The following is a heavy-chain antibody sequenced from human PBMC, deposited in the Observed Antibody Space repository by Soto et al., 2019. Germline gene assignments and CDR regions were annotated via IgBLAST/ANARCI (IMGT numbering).Heavy chain of an antibody. CDR3: ARLNAMEWLPSFTSFDHRFYYYYYGMDV. CDR2: IYYSGST. D-gene: IGHD3-3*01. CDR1: GGSISSSSYY. V-gene: IGHV4-39*01. J-gene: IGHJ6*02. Sequence: SETLSLTCTVSGGSISSSSYYWGWIRQPPGKGLEWIGSIYYSGSTYYNPSLKSRVTISVDTSKNQFSLKLSSVTAADTAVYYCARLNAMEWLPSFTSFDHRFYYYYYGMDVWGQGTTVTVSS.